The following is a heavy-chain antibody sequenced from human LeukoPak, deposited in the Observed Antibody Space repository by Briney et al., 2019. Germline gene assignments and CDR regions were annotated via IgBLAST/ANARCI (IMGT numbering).Heavy chain of an antibody. CDR2: ISGSGGST. D-gene: IGHD2-15*01. V-gene: IGHV3-23*01. CDR1: GFTFSSYA. Sequence: GGSLRLSCAASGFTFSSYAMSWVRQAPGKGLEWVSAISGSGGSTYYADSVKGRFAISRDNAKNSLYLQMNSLRAEDTAVYYCARGGIYYFDYWGQGTLVTVSS. CDR3: ARGGIYYFDY. J-gene: IGHJ4*02.